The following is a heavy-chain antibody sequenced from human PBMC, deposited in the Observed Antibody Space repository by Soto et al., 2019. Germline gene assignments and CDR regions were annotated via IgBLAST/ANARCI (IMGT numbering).Heavy chain of an antibody. Sequence: QLQLQESGPGLVKPSETLSLTCTVSGGSISHYHWNWIRQAPGKGMEWIGYIFYNGSTHYNPSITSRVTISVDMSKNRLSLTLTSVTDADTAVYYCARSFYPWGQGTLVTVSS. CDR2: IFYNGST. V-gene: IGHV4-59*01. CDR3: ARSFYP. J-gene: IGHJ5*02. CDR1: GGSISHYH.